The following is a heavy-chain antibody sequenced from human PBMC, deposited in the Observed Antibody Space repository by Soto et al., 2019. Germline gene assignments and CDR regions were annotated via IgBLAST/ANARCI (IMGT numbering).Heavy chain of an antibody. Sequence: LSLTCTVSGGSISSSSYYWGWIRQPPGKGLEWIGSIYYSGSTYYNPSLKSRVTISVDTSKNQFSLKLSSVTAADTAVYYCTRRSFRGPLGWFDPWGQGTPVTV. D-gene: IGHD3-16*01. CDR2: IYYSGST. CDR1: GGSISSSSYY. J-gene: IGHJ5*02. CDR3: TRRSFRGPLGWFDP. V-gene: IGHV4-39*01.